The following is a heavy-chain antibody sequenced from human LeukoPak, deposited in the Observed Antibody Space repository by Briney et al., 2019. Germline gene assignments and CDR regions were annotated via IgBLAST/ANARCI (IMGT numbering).Heavy chain of an antibody. CDR2: IYPGDSDT. Sequence: GESLKISCKGSGYSFTSYWIGWVRQMPGKGLEWMGIIYPGDSDTRYSPSFQGQVTISADKSISTAYLQWSSLKASDTAMYYCARRGKNLDYYYYMDVWGKGTTVTVSS. CDR3: ARRGKNLDYYYYMDV. D-gene: IGHD1-14*01. CDR1: GYSFTSYW. V-gene: IGHV5-51*01. J-gene: IGHJ6*03.